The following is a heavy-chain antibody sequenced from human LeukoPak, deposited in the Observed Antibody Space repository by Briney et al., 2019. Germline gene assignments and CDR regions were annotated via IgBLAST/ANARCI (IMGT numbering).Heavy chain of an antibody. CDR3: ATYSGSYSFDY. J-gene: IGHJ4*02. CDR1: GGSISSYY. D-gene: IGHD1-26*01. CDR2: IYYSGST. Sequence: KPSETLSLTCTVSGGSISSYYWSWIRQPPGKGLEWIGYIYYSGSTNYNPSLKSRVTISVDTSKNQFSLKLSSVTAADTAVYYCATYSGSYSFDYWGQGTLVTVSS. V-gene: IGHV4-59*08.